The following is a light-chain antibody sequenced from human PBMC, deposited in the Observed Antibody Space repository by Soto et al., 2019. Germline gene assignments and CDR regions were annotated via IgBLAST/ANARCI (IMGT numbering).Light chain of an antibody. J-gene: IGKJ1*01. CDR1: QSISSW. V-gene: IGKV1-5*01. CDR3: QQYNSYSPGWT. CDR2: VAS. Sequence: DIQMTQSPSTLSASVGDRVTITCRASQSISSWLAWYQQKPGKAPKLLIYVASSLESGVPSRFSGSGSGTEFTLTISSLQPDDFATYYCQQYNSYSPGWTFGQGTKVEIK.